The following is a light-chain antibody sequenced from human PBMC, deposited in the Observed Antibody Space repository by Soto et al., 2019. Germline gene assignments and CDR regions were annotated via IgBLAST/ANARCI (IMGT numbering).Light chain of an antibody. V-gene: IGLV2-14*03. J-gene: IGLJ2*01. CDR3: SSYTTSSTPGVI. CDR2: DVN. Sequence: QSALTQPASVSGSPGQSITISCTGTSSDVGAYNYVSWYQQHPDKAPKLMIYDVNNRPSGISNRFSGSKSGNTASLTISGLQTEDEADYYCSSYTTSSTPGVIFGGGTKLTVL. CDR1: SSDVGAYNY.